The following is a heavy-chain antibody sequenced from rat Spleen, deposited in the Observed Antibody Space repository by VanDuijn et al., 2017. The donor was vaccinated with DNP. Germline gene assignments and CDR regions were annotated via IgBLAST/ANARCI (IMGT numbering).Heavy chain of an antibody. CDR1: GFTFNNYW. Sequence: EVQLVESGGGLVQPGGSLKLSCVASGFTFNNYWMTWIRQAPGKGLEWVASITNAGGSTYYADSVKGRLTVSRDIAKSNLYLQMNSLRSEDKATYYCTRINYVGYPSYAMDAWGQGTSVTVSS. CDR3: TRINYVGYPSYAMDA. CDR2: ITNAGGST. D-gene: IGHD1-11*01. V-gene: IGHV5-31*01. J-gene: IGHJ4*01.